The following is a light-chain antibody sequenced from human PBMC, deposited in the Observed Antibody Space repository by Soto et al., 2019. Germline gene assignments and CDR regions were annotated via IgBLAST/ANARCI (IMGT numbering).Light chain of an antibody. CDR1: SSNIGSYT. J-gene: IGLJ2*01. V-gene: IGLV1-44*01. Sequence: QSVLTQPPSASGTPEQRVTISCSGSSSNIGSYTVNWYQQLPGTTPKLLIYSNNQRPSGVPDRFSGSKSGTSASLAISGLQSEDEADYYCGAWDDSLNGMVFGGGTKLTVL. CDR3: GAWDDSLNGMV. CDR2: SNN.